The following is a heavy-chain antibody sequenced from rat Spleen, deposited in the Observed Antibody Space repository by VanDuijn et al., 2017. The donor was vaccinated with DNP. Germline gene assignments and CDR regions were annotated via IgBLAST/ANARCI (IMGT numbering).Heavy chain of an antibody. CDR3: ARHGTFGATNWFAY. D-gene: IGHD4-3*01. CDR2: ITKTGDTT. J-gene: IGHJ3*01. V-gene: IGHV5-31*01. CDR1: GFIFSNYW. Sequence: EVQLVESGGGPVQPGRSLKLSCVASGFIFSNYWMTWIRQAPGKGLEWVASITKTGDTTYYSDSVKGRFIISRDNAKSTLSLQMDSLRSEDTATYYCARHGTFGATNWFAYWGQGTLVTVSS.